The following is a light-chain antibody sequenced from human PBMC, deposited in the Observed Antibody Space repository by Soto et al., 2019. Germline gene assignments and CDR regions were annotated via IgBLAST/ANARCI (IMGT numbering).Light chain of an antibody. Sequence: DIQVTQSPSTLSASVGDRVTITCRASQSISSWLAWYQQIPGKAPKLLIYDASSLERGVPSRFSGSGSGTEFTLTISSLQPDDFATYYCQEYNSYKTFGQGTKVDI. CDR3: QEYNSYKT. V-gene: IGKV1-5*01. CDR2: DAS. CDR1: QSISSW. J-gene: IGKJ2*01.